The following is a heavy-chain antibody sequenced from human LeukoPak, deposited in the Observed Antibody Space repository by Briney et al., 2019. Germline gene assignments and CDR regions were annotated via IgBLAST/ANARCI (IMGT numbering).Heavy chain of an antibody. D-gene: IGHD3-22*01. V-gene: IGHV3-7*01. CDR3: AKDQWAIHYYDSSGCDY. CDR1: GFTFSNYA. J-gene: IGHJ4*02. Sequence: GGSLRLSCAASGFTFSNYAMSWVRQAPGKGLEWVANIKPDGSEKYYADSVKGRFTISRDNSKNTLYLQMNSLRAEDTAVYYCAKDQWAIHYYDSSGCDYWGQGTLVTVSS. CDR2: IKPDGSEK.